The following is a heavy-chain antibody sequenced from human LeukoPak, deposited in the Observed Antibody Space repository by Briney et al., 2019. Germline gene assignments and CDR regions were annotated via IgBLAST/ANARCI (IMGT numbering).Heavy chain of an antibody. Sequence: SETLSLTCAVSGYSISSGYYWGWIRQPPGKGLGWIGSIYHSGSTYYNPSLKSRVTISVDTSKNQFSLQLSSVTAADTAVYYCARERACSGGSCFVNYYAFDIWGQGTMVTVSS. J-gene: IGHJ3*02. V-gene: IGHV4-38-2*02. CDR3: ARERACSGGSCFVNYYAFDI. CDR1: GYSISSGYY. D-gene: IGHD2-15*01. CDR2: IYHSGST.